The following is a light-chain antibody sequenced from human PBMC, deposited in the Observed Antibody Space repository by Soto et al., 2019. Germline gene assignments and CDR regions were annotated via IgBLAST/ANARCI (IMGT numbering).Light chain of an antibody. V-gene: IGLV3-21*02. CDR1: KIGSKI. J-gene: IGLJ1*01. Sequence: SYALTQPRSVSVALGQTAKITCGGDKIGSKIVHWYKQRPGQAPVAVVFDATDRPSGIPDRISASRSGDTATLTISRVDAGDEADYYCQVWASTAEFFVFGSGTKVTVL. CDR3: QVWASTAEFFV. CDR2: DAT.